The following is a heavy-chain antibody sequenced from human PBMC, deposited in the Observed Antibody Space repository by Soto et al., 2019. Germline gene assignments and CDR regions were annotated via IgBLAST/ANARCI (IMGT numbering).Heavy chain of an antibody. D-gene: IGHD3-9*01. Sequence: QVQLVQSGAEVKKPGASVKVSCKASGYTFTSYAMHWVRQAPGQRLEWMGWINAGNGNTKYSQKFQGRVTITRDTSASTVYMELSSLRSEDTAVYYCARESYYDIFWFDPWGQGTLVTVSS. J-gene: IGHJ5*02. CDR1: GYTFTSYA. CDR3: ARESYYDIFWFDP. CDR2: INAGNGNT. V-gene: IGHV1-3*01.